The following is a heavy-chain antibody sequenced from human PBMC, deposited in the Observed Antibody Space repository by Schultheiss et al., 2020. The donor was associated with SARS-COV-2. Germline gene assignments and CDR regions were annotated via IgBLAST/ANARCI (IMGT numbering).Heavy chain of an antibody. Sequence: GGSLRLSCAASGFTFTNYAMHWVRQAPGKGLEWVAVMSSDGSNEFYADSVKGRFTISRDNAKNTLYLQMNSLRAEDTAVYYCARVVGYGNNAGEVGYAMDDWGQGTTVTVSS. D-gene: IGHD1/OR15-1a*01. V-gene: IGHV3-30*12. J-gene: IGHJ6*02. CDR1: GFTFTNYA. CDR3: ARVVGYGNNAGEVGYAMDD. CDR2: MSSDGSNE.